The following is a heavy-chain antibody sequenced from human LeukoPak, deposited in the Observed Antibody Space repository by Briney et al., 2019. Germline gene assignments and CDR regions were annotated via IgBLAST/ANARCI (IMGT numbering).Heavy chain of an antibody. Sequence: ASETLSLTCREDGGSSSDYYWSWIRQPPGKGLEWIGEINQSGHTNYNPSLTSRVTLSVETSKYQISLRLTSVTAADTAVYSCARVTYDSGSYHGRFDPWGQGTLVTVSS. CDR3: ARVTYDSGSYHGRFDP. V-gene: IGHV4-34*01. CDR2: INQSGHT. J-gene: IGHJ5*02. D-gene: IGHD3-10*01. CDR1: GGSSSDYY.